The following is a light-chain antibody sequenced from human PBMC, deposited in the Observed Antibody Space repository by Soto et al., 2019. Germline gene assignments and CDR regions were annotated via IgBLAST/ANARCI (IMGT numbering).Light chain of an antibody. CDR2: EVS. V-gene: IGLV2-14*01. CDR1: SSDVGGHNH. Sequence: QSALTQPASVSGSPGQSITISCTGTSSDVGGHNHVSWYQQHPGKVPKLMIYEVSNRPSGVSNRFSGSKSGDSASLTISGLQPEDEANYYCTSYRSTRIWVFGGGTQLTV. J-gene: IGLJ3*02. CDR3: TSYRSTRIWV.